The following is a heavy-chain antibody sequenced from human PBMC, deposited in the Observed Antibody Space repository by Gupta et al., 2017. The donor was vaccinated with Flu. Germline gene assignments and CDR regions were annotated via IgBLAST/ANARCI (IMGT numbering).Heavy chain of an antibody. CDR2: ISSSSSYI. CDR1: GFTFRSYN. CDR3: ARASEEYSSSSPLDY. V-gene: IGHV3-21*01. Sequence: EVQLVESGGGLVKPGGSLRLSCAASGFTFRSYNMNWVRQAPGKGLEWVSSISSSSSYIDYADSVKGRFTISRDNAKNSLYLQMNSLRVEDTAVYYCARASEEYSSSSPLDYWGQGTLVTVSS. J-gene: IGHJ4*02. D-gene: IGHD6-6*01.